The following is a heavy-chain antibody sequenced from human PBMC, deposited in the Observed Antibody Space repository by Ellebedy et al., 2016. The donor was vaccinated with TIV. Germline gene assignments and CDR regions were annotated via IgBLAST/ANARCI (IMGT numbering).Heavy chain of an antibody. CDR2: ISPGDSII. J-gene: IGHJ4*02. Sequence: GGSLRLXCKVSGYRFTDFWIGWVRQLPDKGLEWVGIISPGDSIIKYSPSFRGQVTFSADKSVTTAYLQWISLKASDTAIYYCARQEDPPTAFDYWGQGTLVSVSS. V-gene: IGHV5-51*01. CDR3: ARQEDPPTAFDY. CDR1: GYRFTDFW. D-gene: IGHD1-26*01.